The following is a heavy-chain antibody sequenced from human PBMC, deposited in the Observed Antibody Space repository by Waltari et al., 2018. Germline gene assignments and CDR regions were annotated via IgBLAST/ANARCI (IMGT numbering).Heavy chain of an antibody. D-gene: IGHD3-16*01. CDR2: ISGSAGNT. J-gene: IGHJ2*01. CDR3: AKSEFGVWGSSGDWYFDL. Sequence: QLLESGGGLVQPGGSLRLSCAASGFMFRSYAMSWVRQAPGKGLEWVSAISGSAGNTGYADSVKGRFTISRDNSKNMMYLQMNSLRAEDTAVYYCAKSEFGVWGSSGDWYFDLWGRGTLVTVSS. CDR1: GFMFRSYA. V-gene: IGHV3-23*01.